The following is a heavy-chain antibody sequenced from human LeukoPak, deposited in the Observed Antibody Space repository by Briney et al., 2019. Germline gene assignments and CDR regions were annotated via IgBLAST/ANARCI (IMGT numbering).Heavy chain of an antibody. J-gene: IGHJ5*02. CDR3: AIGFYEPFDR. CDR1: GASVSSSH. D-gene: IGHD2/OR15-2a*01. Sequence: PSETLSLTCSVSGASVSSSHWNWIRQSPGKGLEWIANVDYNGSTKYNPSLRGRGTMSLDTSKNQFHLKLESVTAADTARYFCAIGFYEPFDRWGQGTLVTVSS. V-gene: IGHV4-59*02. CDR2: VDYNGST.